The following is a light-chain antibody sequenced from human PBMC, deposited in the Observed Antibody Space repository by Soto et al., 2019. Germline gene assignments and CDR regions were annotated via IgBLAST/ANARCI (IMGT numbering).Light chain of an antibody. J-gene: IGKJ3*01. CDR1: QSVSSSY. V-gene: IGKV3-20*01. Sequence: EIVLTQSPGTLSLSPGERATLSCRASQSVSSSYLAWYQQKPGQAPRLLISGASSRATGIPARFSGSGSGTDFTLTISRLEPEDFAVYYCQQYGRSPFTFGPGTKVDIK. CDR2: GAS. CDR3: QQYGRSPFT.